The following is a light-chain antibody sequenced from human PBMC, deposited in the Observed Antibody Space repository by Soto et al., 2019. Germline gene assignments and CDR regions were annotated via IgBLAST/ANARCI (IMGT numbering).Light chain of an antibody. CDR2: GAS. CDR1: QSVSSN. J-gene: IGKJ1*01. Sequence: ETVMTQSPATLSVSPGERVTLSCRASQSVSSNLAWYQQRPGQAPRLLIYGASTRATDIPARFSGSGSGTEFTLTISSLQSEDFAVYYCQQYSNWPPEGTFGQGTKV. CDR3: QQYSNWPPEGT. V-gene: IGKV3D-15*01.